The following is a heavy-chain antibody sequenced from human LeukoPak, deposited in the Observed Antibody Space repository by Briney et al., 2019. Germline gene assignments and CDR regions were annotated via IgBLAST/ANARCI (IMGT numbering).Heavy chain of an antibody. CDR1: GGSISRDY. CDR3: ARDRPGGSSLDY. CDR2: IYYTGST. J-gene: IGHJ4*02. D-gene: IGHD6-13*01. V-gene: IGHV4-59*01. Sequence: PSETLSLTCTVSGGSISRDYWSWIRQPPGKGLEWIGYIYYTGSTNYNPSLRSRVTISVDTSKNQFSLKLSSVTAADTAVYYCARDRPGGSSLDYWGQGTLVTVSS.